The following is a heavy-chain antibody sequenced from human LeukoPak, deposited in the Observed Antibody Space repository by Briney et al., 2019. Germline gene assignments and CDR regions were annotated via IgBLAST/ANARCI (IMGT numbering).Heavy chain of an antibody. V-gene: IGHV4-39*07. CDR1: GGSVSTGSYY. CDR2: INHSGRT. D-gene: IGHD2-15*01. J-gene: IGHJ5*02. Sequence: PSETLSLTCTVSGGSVSTGSYYWSWIRQPPGKGREWIGEINHSGRTNYNPSIKSRVTISVDPSKNQFSLKLSSVTAADTALYYCARGPYCSGGSCYSNWFDPWGQGPLVTVSS. CDR3: ARGPYCSGGSCYSNWFDP.